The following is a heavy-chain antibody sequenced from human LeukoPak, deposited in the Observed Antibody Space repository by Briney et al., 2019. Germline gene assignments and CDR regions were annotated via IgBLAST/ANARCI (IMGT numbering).Heavy chain of an antibody. D-gene: IGHD2-15*01. CDR2: IKQDGTEK. V-gene: IGHV3-7*01. CDR1: GFTFSNYW. J-gene: IGHJ4*02. Sequence: GRSLRLSCAASGFTFSNYWMTWVSQAPGKGLEWVANIKQDGTEKYYVDSVKGRFTISRDNAENSLYLQMNSLRAEDTAVYYCTRDTGCPGGICYSFYDYWGQGTLVTVSS. CDR3: TRDTGCPGGICYSFYDY.